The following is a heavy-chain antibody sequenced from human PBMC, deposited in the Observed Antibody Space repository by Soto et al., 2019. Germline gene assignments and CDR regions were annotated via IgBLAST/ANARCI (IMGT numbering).Heavy chain of an antibody. Sequence: GSLRLSCAASGFTFARYSMNWVRQAPGKGLEWVSSISSTTNYIYYGDSMKGRFTISRDNAKNSLYLEMNSLRAEDTAVYYCARESEDLTSNFDYWGQGTLVTVSS. CDR2: ISSTTNYI. V-gene: IGHV3-21*06. CDR3: ARESEDLTSNFDY. J-gene: IGHJ4*02. CDR1: GFTFARYS.